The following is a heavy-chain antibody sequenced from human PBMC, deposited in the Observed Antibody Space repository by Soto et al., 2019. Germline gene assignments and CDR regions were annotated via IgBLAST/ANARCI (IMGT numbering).Heavy chain of an antibody. Sequence: SLMLCHTWTVAGGSCGANDGRWIRQHPGKGLEWIGVFYNGGTTNYSPSLKSRVTISVDTSKNQFSLKLNSVTAADTAVYYCARDSSESPATFWGQGILGTVPS. V-gene: IGHV4-59*01. CDR3: ARDSSESPATF. CDR1: GGSCGAND. CDR2: FYNGGTT. J-gene: IGHJ4*02. D-gene: IGHD3-10*01.